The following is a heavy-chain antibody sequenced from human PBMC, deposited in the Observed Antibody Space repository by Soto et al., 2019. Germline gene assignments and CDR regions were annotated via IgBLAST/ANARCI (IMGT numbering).Heavy chain of an antibody. V-gene: IGHV3-30*01. CDR3: ARGDSNSWSDF. Sequence: QVQLVESGGGVVQPGRSLRLSCAASGFTFRSYAMDWVRQAPGKGLEWVAVISYDGTNKCYADSVKGRFTISRDNSKNTLSLQMNSLRPDDTAVYYCARGDSNSWSDFWGQGTLVTVSS. CDR1: GFTFRSYA. J-gene: IGHJ4*02. CDR2: ISYDGTNK. D-gene: IGHD6-13*01.